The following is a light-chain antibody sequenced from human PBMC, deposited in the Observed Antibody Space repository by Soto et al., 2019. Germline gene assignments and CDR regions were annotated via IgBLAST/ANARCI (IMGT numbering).Light chain of an antibody. V-gene: IGKV3-11*01. Sequence: EIVLTQSPATLSLSPGERATLSCRASQSVSSYLAWYQQKPGQAPRLLIYDASNRATGIPARFSGSGSGTDFTLTISSLEPEDFATYYCLQYNSYWTFGQGTKVDI. CDR3: LQYNSYWT. CDR1: QSVSSY. CDR2: DAS. J-gene: IGKJ1*01.